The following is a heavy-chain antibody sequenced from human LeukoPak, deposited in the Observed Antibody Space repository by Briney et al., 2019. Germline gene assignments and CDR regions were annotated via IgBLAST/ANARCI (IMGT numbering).Heavy chain of an antibody. D-gene: IGHD3-9*01. CDR2: IKSKTDGGTT. J-gene: IGHJ4*02. CDR3: TTDPLRYLDWLTTHRHVFDY. Sequence: GGSLRLSCAASGFTFSNAWMSWVRQAPGKGLEWVGRIKSKTDGGTTDYAAPVKGRFTISRDDSKNTLYLQMNSLKTEDTAVYYCTTDPLRYLDWLTTHRHVFDYWGQGTLVTVSS. CDR1: GFTFSNAW. V-gene: IGHV3-15*01.